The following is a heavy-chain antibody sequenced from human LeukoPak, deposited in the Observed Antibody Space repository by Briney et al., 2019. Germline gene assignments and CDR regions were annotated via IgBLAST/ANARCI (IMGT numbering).Heavy chain of an antibody. D-gene: IGHD3-10*01. V-gene: IGHV1-69*05. CDR1: GCTFSSYA. J-gene: IGHJ6*03. Sequence: GASVKVSCKAFGCTFSSYAISWVRQAPGQGLEWMGGIIPILGTANYAQKFQGRVTTTTDESTSTAYMELSSLRSEDTAVYYCASDGSGSYYRGYYYYYMDVWGKGTTVTVSS. CDR3: ASDGSGSYYRGYYYYYMDV. CDR2: IIPILGTA.